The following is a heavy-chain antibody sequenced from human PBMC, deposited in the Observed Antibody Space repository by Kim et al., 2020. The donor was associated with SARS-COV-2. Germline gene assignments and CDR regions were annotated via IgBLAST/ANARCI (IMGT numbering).Heavy chain of an antibody. Sequence: SETLSLTCTVSGGSISSGGYYWSWIRQHPGKGLEWIGYIYYSGSTYYNPSLKSRVTISVDTSKNQFSLKLSSVTAADTAVYYCARDMGSLVVRGWFDPWGQGTLVTVSS. CDR1: GGSISSGGYY. CDR3: ARDMGSLVVRGWFDP. CDR2: IYYSGST. D-gene: IGHD3-10*01. V-gene: IGHV4-31*03. J-gene: IGHJ5*02.